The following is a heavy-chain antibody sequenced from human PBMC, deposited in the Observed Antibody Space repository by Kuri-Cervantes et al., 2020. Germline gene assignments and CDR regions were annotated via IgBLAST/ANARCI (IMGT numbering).Heavy chain of an antibody. CDR1: GFTFSSYG. Sequence: GESLKISCAASGFTFSSYGMHWVRQAPGKGLEWVGRIKSKTDGGTTDYAAPVKGRFTISRDDSKNTLYLQMNSLKTEDTAGYYCTARVPSTYYFDYWGQGTLVTVSS. CDR2: IKSKTDGGTT. D-gene: IGHD2-2*01. J-gene: IGHJ4*02. V-gene: IGHV3-15*01. CDR3: TARVPSTYYFDY.